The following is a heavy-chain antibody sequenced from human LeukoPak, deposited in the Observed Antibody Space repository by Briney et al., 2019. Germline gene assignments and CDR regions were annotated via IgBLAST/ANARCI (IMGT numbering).Heavy chain of an antibody. D-gene: IGHD3-10*01. CDR3: ARGFGRVRGVINRDWYFDL. V-gene: IGHV3-21*01. Sequence: PGGSLRLSCAASGFTFSSYSMNWVRQAPGKGLEWVSSISSSSSYIYYADSVKGRFTISRDNAKNSLYLQMNSLRAEDTAVYYCARGFGRVRGVINRDWYFDLWGRGTLVTVSS. CDR1: GFTFSSYS. CDR2: ISSSSSYI. J-gene: IGHJ2*01.